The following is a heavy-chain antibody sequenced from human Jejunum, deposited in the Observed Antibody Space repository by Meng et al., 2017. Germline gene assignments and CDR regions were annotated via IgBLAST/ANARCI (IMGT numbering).Heavy chain of an antibody. CDR3: ARVPTFFYDTSGYYALDV. V-gene: IGHV1-3*01. CDR2: IDPGNGNT. D-gene: IGHD3-22*01. Sequence: ASVKVSCKASGYTFSRYVLHWVRQAPGQSLEWMGWIDPGNGNTQFSQNFQDRVTITRDTFASTAFLQLDSLRSEDTAVYYCARVPTFFYDTSGYYALDVWGEGTLVTVSS. J-gene: IGHJ3*01. CDR1: GYTFSRYV.